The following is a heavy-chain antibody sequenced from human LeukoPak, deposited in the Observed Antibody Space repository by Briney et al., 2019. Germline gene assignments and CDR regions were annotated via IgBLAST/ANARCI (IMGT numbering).Heavy chain of an antibody. CDR3: ASLDYVFGSKNTWSAP. CDR2: ISAYNGNT. V-gene: IGHV1-18*01. J-gene: IGHJ5*02. D-gene: IGHD3-16*01. CDR1: GYTFTSYG. Sequence: ASVKVSCKASGYTFTSYGISWVRQAPGQGLEWMGWISAYNGNTNYAQKLQGRVTMTTDTSTSTAYMELRSLRSDDTAVYYCASLDYVFGSKNTWSAPGAQGPRATVSS.